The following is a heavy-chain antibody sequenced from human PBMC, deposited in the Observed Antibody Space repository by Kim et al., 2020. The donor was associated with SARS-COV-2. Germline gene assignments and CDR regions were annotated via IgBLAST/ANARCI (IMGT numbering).Heavy chain of an antibody. D-gene: IGHD6-19*01. CDR1: GLIFNNYA. V-gene: IGHV3-23*01. CDR3: AAEVGSSGWPRFDF. Sequence: GGSLRLSCAASGLIFNNYAMSWVRQAPGKGLEWVSGISGTDDSPYYADSVKGRFTIFRDKSKNTLYLQMHGLRAEDTAIYYCAAEVGSSGWPRFDFWGRGTLVTVSS. CDR2: ISGTDDSP. J-gene: IGHJ4*02.